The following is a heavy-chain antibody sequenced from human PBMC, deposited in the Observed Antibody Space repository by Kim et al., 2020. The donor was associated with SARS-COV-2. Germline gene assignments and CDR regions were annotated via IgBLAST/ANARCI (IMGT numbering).Heavy chain of an antibody. CDR3: AKDQGQSYFDY. D-gene: IGHD4-4*01. CDR2: T. V-gene: IGHV3-23*03. Sequence: TDDAGSVKGRFTISRDNSKNTLYLQMNSLGAEDTAVYYCAKDQGQSYFDYWGQGTLVTVSS. J-gene: IGHJ4*02.